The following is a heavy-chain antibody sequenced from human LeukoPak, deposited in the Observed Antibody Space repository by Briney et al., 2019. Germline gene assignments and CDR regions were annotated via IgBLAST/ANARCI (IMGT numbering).Heavy chain of an antibody. CDR3: ARDCSSTWPYYYMDV. Sequence: GGSLRLSCAASGFTFSSYSMNWVRQAPGKGLEWVSSISSSSSYIYYADSVKGRFTISRDNAKNSLYLQMNSLRAEDTAVYYCARDCSSTWPYYYMDVWGRGTTVTVSS. V-gene: IGHV3-21*01. CDR2: ISSSSSYI. J-gene: IGHJ6*03. D-gene: IGHD2-2*01. CDR1: GFTFSSYS.